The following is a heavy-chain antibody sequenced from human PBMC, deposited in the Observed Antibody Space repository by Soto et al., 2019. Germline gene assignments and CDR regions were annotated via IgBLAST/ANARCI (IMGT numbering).Heavy chain of an antibody. D-gene: IGHD3-10*01. CDR2: IYYSGST. V-gene: IGHV4-39*01. J-gene: IGHJ4*02. Sequence: QLQLQESGPGLVKPSETLSLTCTVSGGSISSSSYYWGWIRQPPGKGLEWIGSIYYSGSTYYNPSLKSRVNISVDTSKNQFSLKLSSVTAADPAVYYCARPGNYGSGSYLYYLDYWGQGTLVTVSS. CDR1: GGSISSSSYY. CDR3: ARPGNYGSGSYLYYLDY.